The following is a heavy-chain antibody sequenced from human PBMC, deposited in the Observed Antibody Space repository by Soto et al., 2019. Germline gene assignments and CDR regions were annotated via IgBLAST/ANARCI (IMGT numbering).Heavy chain of an antibody. CDR1: GFTISGCI. J-gene: IGHJ1*01. Sequence: PGGSLRLSCEASGFTISGCIMNWVRQAPGKGLEWLAYIKKKRRKIDYADSVKDRFTISRDNAKNTLYLQMNSLRAEDTAVYYCARDRVESGYPEYFQHWGQGTLVTVSS. D-gene: IGHD3-22*01. CDR2: IKKKRRKI. CDR3: ARDRVESGYPEYFQH. V-gene: IGHV3-48*04.